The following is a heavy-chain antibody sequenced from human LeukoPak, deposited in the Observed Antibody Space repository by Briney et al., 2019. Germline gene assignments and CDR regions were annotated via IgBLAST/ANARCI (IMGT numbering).Heavy chain of an antibody. CDR2: ILYDGSNK. Sequence: GGSLRLSCAASGFTFSSYAMHWVRQAPGKGLEWVAVILYDGSNKYYADSVKGRFTISRDNSKNTLYLQMNSLRAEDTAVYYCASARVGAFYYYYGMDVWGQGTTVTVSS. CDR1: GFTFSSYA. J-gene: IGHJ6*02. V-gene: IGHV3-30-3*01. CDR3: ASARVGAFYYYYGMDV. D-gene: IGHD1-26*01.